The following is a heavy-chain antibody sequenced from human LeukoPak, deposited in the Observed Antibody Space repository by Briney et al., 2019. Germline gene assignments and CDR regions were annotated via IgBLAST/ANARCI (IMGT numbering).Heavy chain of an antibody. CDR3: AKIAPWGTVTMTEGFDY. V-gene: IGHV3-23*01. CDR2: ICSSGGTT. Sequence: GGSLRLSCVASGFTFSGYAVSWVRPAPGKGLEWGSAICSSGGTTYYADSVRGRFTISRDNSKHTLYLHMNSLRAEDTAVYYCAKIAPWGTVTMTEGFDYWGQGTLVTVSS. CDR1: GFTFSGYA. J-gene: IGHJ4*02. D-gene: IGHD4-17*01.